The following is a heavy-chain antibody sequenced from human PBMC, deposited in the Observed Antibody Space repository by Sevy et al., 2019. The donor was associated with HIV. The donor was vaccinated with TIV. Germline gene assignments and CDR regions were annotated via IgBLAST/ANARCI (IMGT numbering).Heavy chain of an antibody. CDR1: GGSFSGYY. V-gene: IGHV4-34*01. CDR2: INHSGST. CDR3: ARGFNMDV. J-gene: IGHJ6*03. Sequence: SETLSLTCAVCGGSFSGYYWSWIRQPPGKGLEWIGEINHSGSTNYNPSLKSRVTISVDTSKNQFSLKLSSVTAADTAVYYCARGFNMDVWGKGTTVTVSS.